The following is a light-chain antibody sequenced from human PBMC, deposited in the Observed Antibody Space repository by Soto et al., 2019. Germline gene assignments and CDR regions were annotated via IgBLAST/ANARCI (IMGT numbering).Light chain of an antibody. Sequence: DIQMTQSPSSLSASVGDRDTIGFRASQNIKKYLNWYQQKPGKAPKLLIYAASTFQSGVPSRFSGSGSGPEFTLTITSLQPEDFATYFFQLLDSCPHAFSGGTKVDI. CDR2: AAS. CDR1: QNIKKY. J-gene: IGKJ4*01. CDR3: QLLDSCPHA. V-gene: IGKV1-17*01.